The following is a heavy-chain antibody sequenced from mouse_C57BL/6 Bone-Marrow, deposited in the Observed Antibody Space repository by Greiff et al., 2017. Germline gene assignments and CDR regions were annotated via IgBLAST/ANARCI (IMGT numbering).Heavy chain of an antibody. J-gene: IGHJ3*01. CDR3: ARDRYYGSSY. CDR2: ISYDGSN. D-gene: IGHD1-1*01. V-gene: IGHV3-6*01. Sequence: EVKVEESGPGLVKPSQSLSLTCSVTGYSITSGYYWNWIRQFPGNKLEWMGYISYDGSNNYNPSLKNRISITRDKSKNQFFLKLNSVTTEDTATYYCARDRYYGSSYWGQGTLVTVSA. CDR1: GYSITSGYY.